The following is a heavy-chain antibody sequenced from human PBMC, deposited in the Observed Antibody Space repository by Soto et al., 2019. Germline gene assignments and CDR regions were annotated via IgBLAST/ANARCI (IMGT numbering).Heavy chain of an antibody. CDR1: GFTFSSYS. Sequence: EVQLVESGGGLVKPGGSLRLSCAASGFTFSSYSMNWVRQAPGKGLEWVSSISSSSSYIYYADSVKGRFTISRDNAKNSLYLQMNSLRAEDTAVYYWARARWGSGWQFDYWGQGTLVTVSS. CDR3: ARARWGSGWQFDY. V-gene: IGHV3-21*01. D-gene: IGHD6-19*01. J-gene: IGHJ4*02. CDR2: ISSSSSYI.